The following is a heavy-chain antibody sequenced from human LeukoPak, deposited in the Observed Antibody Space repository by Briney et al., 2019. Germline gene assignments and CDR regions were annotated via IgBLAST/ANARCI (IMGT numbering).Heavy chain of an antibody. CDR3: ARDGGYDFWSGYNPRGYFDY. CDR1: GFTFSSYE. V-gene: IGHV3-48*03. CDR2: ISSSGSTI. J-gene: IGHJ4*02. Sequence: GRSLRLSCAASGFTFSSYEMNWVRQAPGKGLEWVSYISSSGSTIYYADSVKGRFTISRDNAKNSLYLQMNSLRAEDTAVYYCARDGGYDFWSGYNPRGYFDYWGQGTLVTVSS. D-gene: IGHD3-3*01.